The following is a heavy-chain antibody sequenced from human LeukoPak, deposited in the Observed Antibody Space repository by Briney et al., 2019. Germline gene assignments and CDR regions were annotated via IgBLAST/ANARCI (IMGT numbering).Heavy chain of an antibody. D-gene: IGHD2-2*01. V-gene: IGHV3-23*01. CDR1: GFTFSSYG. J-gene: IGHJ4*02. CDR2: ISGTGGST. Sequence: GGSLRLSCAASGFTFSSYGMSWVRQAPGKGLEWVSVISGTGGSTYYADSVKGRFTISRDNSKNTLYLQMNTLRAEDTALYFCAKDYSTTWASFDYWGQGTLVTVSS. CDR3: AKDYSTTWASFDY.